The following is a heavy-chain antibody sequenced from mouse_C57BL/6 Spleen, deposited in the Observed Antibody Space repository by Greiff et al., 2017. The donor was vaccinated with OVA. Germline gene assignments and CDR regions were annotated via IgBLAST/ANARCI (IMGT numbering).Heavy chain of an antibody. Sequence: QVQLQQSGPGLVQPSQSLSITCTVSGFSLTSYGVHWVRQSPGQGLEWLGVIWSGGSTDYNAAFISRLSISKDNSKSQVFFKMNSLQADDTAIYYCARGDGSREGYYFDYWGQGTTLTVSS. CDR2: IWSGGST. CDR1: GFSLTSYG. J-gene: IGHJ2*01. D-gene: IGHD1-1*01. V-gene: IGHV2-2*01. CDR3: ARGDGSREGYYFDY.